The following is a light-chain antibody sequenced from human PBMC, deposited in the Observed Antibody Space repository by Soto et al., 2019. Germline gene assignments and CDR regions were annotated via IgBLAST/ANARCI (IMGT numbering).Light chain of an antibody. J-gene: IGLJ1*01. CDR3: AAWDDSLNGHV. CDR2: SNN. Sequence: QSVLTQPPSASGTPGQRVTISCSGSSSNIGSNTVNWYQQLPGTAPKLLIYSNNQRPSGVPERFSGSKSGTSASLAISGLQSEDEADYYCAAWDDSLNGHVFGTGTKVTLL. CDR1: SSNIGSNT. V-gene: IGLV1-44*01.